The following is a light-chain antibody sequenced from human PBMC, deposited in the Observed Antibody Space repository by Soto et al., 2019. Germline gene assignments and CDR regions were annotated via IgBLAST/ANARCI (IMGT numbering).Light chain of an antibody. CDR2: KAS. CDR1: QTVSDW. V-gene: IGKV1-5*03. Sequence: GDRVTITCRASQTVSDWLAWYQQKAGKAPKLLIYKASNLASGVPSRFSGSGSGTEFTLTISSLQPDDFATYYCQQYKSYYTFGQGTKL. CDR3: QQYKSYYT. J-gene: IGKJ2*01.